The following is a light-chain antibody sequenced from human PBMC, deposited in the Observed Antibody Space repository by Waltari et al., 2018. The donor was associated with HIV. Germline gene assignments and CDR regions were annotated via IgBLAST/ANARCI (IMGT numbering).Light chain of an antibody. CDR2: EVN. Sequence: QSALTQPASVSGSPGQSITIPCTGTRGYVGCYKYGSWYQQYPGKAPKLIIYEVNNRPSGVSDRFSGSKSGNTASLTISGLQAEDEADYYCSSYTSSSTLDVFGTGTEVTVL. CDR3: SSYTSSSTLDV. V-gene: IGLV2-14*01. CDR1: RGYVGCYKY. J-gene: IGLJ1*01.